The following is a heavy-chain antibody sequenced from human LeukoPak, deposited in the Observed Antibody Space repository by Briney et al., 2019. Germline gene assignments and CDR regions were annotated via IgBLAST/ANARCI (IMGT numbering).Heavy chain of an antibody. V-gene: IGHV4-59*01. J-gene: IGHJ4*02. CDR3: ARGDGPFDY. CDR1: GGSISSYY. CDR2: IYYSGST. Sequence: SETLSLTCTVSGGSISSYYWSWIRQPPGKGLEWIWYIYYSGSTNYNPSLKSRVTISVDTSKNQFSLKLSSVTAADTAVYYFARGDGPFDYWGQGTLVTVSS.